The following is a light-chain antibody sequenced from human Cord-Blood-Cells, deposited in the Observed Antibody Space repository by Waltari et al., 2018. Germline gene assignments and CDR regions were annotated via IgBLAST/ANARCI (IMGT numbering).Light chain of an antibody. V-gene: IGLV6-57*01. CDR3: QSYDSSNQV. CDR1: SCSIARNY. J-gene: IGLJ2*01. CDR2: EDN. Sequence: NFMLPQPHSVSESPGKTVTISCTRTSCSIARNYVQCYQQRPGSSPTTVIYEDNQRPSGVPDRFSGSIDSSSNSASLTISGLKTEDEADYYCQSYDSSNQVFGGGTKLTVL.